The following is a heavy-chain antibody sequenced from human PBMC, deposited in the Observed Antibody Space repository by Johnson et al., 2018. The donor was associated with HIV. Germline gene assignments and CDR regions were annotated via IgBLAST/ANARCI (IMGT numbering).Heavy chain of an antibody. Sequence: QVQLVESGGGVVQPERSLRLSCAASEFSFSTYAMRWVRQAPGKGLEGVAVISDDGSNTDYADAVKGRFTISRDNSKNTLYLQMNSLRAEDTAVYYWARGYTIGAFDIWGQGTMVTVSS. J-gene: IGHJ3*02. V-gene: IGHV3-30-3*01. CDR3: ARGYTIGAFDI. D-gene: IGHD3-3*01. CDR2: ISDDGSNT. CDR1: EFSFSTYA.